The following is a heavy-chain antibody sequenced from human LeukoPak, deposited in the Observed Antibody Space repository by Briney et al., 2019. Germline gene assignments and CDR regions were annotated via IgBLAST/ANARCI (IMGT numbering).Heavy chain of an antibody. CDR3: AITITGTTSRFGAFDI. CDR1: GGTFSSYA. D-gene: IGHD1-20*01. V-gene: IGHV1-69*05. Sequence: GSSVKVSCKASGGTFSSYAISWVRQAPGQGLEWMGEIIPIFGTANYAQKFQGRVTITTDESTSTAYMELSSLRSEDTAVYYCAITITGTTSRFGAFDIWGQGTMVTVSS. J-gene: IGHJ3*02. CDR2: IIPIFGTA.